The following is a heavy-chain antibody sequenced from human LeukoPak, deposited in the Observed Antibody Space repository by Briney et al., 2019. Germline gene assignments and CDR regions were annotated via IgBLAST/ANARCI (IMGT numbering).Heavy chain of an antibody. CDR2: ISSNGGST. Sequence: GGSLRLSCAASGVAFSSYHMHWVRQAPGKGLEYVSGISSNGGSTYYANSVKGRFTISRDNSKNTLYLQLGSLRAEDMAVYYCARSRGYDTRDFDYWGQGTLVTVSS. V-gene: IGHV3-64*01. D-gene: IGHD5-12*01. J-gene: IGHJ4*02. CDR1: GVAFSSYH. CDR3: ARSRGYDTRDFDY.